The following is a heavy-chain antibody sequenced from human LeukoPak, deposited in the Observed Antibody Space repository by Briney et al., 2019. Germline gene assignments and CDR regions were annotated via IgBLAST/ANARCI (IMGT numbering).Heavy chain of an antibody. CDR2: ISAYNGNT. D-gene: IGHD2-15*01. CDR1: GYTFTGYY. CDR3: AREDCSGGSCASDY. J-gene: IGHJ4*02. Sequence: GASVKVSCKASGYTFTGYYMHWVRQAPGQGLEWMGWISAYNGNTNYAQKLQGRVAMTTDTSTSTAYMELRSLRSDDTAVYYCAREDCSGGSCASDYWGQGTLVTVSS. V-gene: IGHV1-18*04.